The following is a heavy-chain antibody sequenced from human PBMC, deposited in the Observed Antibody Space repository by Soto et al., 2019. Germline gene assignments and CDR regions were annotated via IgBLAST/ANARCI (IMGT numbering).Heavy chain of an antibody. Sequence: SVKVSCKASGGTFSSYAISWVRQAPGQGLEWMGGIIPIFGTANYAQKFQGRVTITADKSTSTAYMELSSLRSEDTAVYYCARDHKKQKLVRNRSGPCYGMDVWGQGTTVTVSS. CDR1: GGTFSSYA. CDR3: ARDHKKQKLVRNRSGPCYGMDV. CDR2: IIPIFGTA. V-gene: IGHV1-69*06. J-gene: IGHJ6*02. D-gene: IGHD6-13*01.